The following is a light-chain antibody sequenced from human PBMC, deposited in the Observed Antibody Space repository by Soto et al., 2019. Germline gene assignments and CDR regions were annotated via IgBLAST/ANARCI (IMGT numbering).Light chain of an antibody. Sequence: VLTQSPGTLSLSPGERATLSCRASQSVSSSNLAWYQKKPGQAPRVLVYGASTRATGISDWFSGSGSGSDFTLTISRLAPEDFAVYYCQQYDSPPYTFGQGTNLEIK. V-gene: IGKV3-20*01. J-gene: IGKJ2*01. CDR2: GAS. CDR3: QQYDSPPYT. CDR1: QSVSSSN.